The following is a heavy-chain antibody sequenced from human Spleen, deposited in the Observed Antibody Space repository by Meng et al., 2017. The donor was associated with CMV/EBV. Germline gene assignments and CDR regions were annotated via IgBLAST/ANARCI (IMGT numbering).Heavy chain of an antibody. CDR3: ARDAGYSTGWYPSAY. D-gene: IGHD6-19*01. Sequence: FGFTFSAHAMHWVRQAPGKGLEWVALISYDGSSKYYADSVKGRFTISRDTSKNTLYLQMNSLRAEDTAVYYCARDAGYSTGWYPSAYWGQGTLVTVSS. CDR2: ISYDGSSK. CDR1: GFTFSAHA. V-gene: IGHV3-30-3*01. J-gene: IGHJ4*02.